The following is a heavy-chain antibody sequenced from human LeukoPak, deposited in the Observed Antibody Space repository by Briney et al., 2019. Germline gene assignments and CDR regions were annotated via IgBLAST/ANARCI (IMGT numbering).Heavy chain of an antibody. Sequence: RGSLRLSCAASGFTFSSNSMNWVRQAPGKGLEWVSSISSSSSYIYYADSVKGRFTISRDNAKNSLYLQMNSLRAEDTAVYYCARERGPMVRGVIDAFDIWGQGTMVTVSS. V-gene: IGHV3-21*01. CDR1: GFTFSSNS. CDR3: ARERGPMVRGVIDAFDI. CDR2: ISSSSSYI. D-gene: IGHD3-10*01. J-gene: IGHJ3*02.